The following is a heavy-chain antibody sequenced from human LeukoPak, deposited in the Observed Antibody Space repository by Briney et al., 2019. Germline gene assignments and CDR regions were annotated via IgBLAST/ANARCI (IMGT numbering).Heavy chain of an antibody. J-gene: IGHJ6*03. CDR3: AREGTKSSSSWSHLYYYMDV. D-gene: IGHD6-13*01. CDR2: INPNSGGT. Sequence: ASVKVSCKASGYTFTGYYMHWVRQAPGQGLEWMGWINPNSGGTNYAQKLQGRVTMTRDTSISTAYMELSRLRSDDTAVYYCAREGTKSSSSWSHLYYYMDVWGKGTTVTVSS. V-gene: IGHV1-2*02. CDR1: GYTFTGYY.